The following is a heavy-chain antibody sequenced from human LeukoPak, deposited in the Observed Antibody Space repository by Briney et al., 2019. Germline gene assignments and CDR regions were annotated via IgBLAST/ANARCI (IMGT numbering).Heavy chain of an antibody. CDR1: GFTFGDYA. J-gene: IGHJ6*02. D-gene: IGHD1-26*01. CDR2: ISSSGSTI. V-gene: IGHV3-48*03. CDR3: ARGGSRGMDV. Sequence: PGGSLRLSCTTSGFTFGDYAMSWVRQAPGKGLEWVSYISSSGSTIYYADSVKGRFTISRDNAKNSLYLQMNSLRAEDTAVYYCARGGSRGMDVWGQGTTVTVSS.